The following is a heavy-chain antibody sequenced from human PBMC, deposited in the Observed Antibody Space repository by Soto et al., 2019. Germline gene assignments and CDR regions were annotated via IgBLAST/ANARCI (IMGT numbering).Heavy chain of an antibody. CDR3: ARDHEVGGKGY. Sequence: SVKVSCKASGGTFSSYAISWVRQAPGQGLEWMGGIIPIFGTANYAQKFQGRVTITADKSTSTAYVELSSLRSEDTAVYYCARDHEVGGKGYWGQGTLVTVSS. V-gene: IGHV1-69*06. J-gene: IGHJ4*02. D-gene: IGHD1-26*01. CDR1: GGTFSSYA. CDR2: IIPIFGTA.